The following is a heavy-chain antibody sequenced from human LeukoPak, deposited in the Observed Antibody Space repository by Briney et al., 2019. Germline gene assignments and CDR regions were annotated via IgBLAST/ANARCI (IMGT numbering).Heavy chain of an antibody. CDR3: ARGSYYASGSYGWSSFDY. J-gene: IGHJ4*02. D-gene: IGHD3-10*01. CDR2: INPNSGGT. CDR1: GGTFSSYA. Sequence: ASVKVSCKASGGTFSSYAISWVRQAPGQGLEWMGWINPNSGGTNYAQKFQGRVTMTRDTSITTAYMELSRLRSDDTAVYYCARGSYYASGSYGWSSFDYWGQGTLVTVSS. V-gene: IGHV1-2*02.